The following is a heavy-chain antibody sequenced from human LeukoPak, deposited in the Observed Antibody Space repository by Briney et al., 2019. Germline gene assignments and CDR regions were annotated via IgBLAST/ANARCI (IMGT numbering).Heavy chain of an antibody. CDR1: GASISSGGYY. CDR2: IYYSGST. CDR3: ASIYGDRRYDAFDI. J-gene: IGHJ3*02. Sequence: SETLSLTCTVSGASISSGGYYWSWIRQHPGKGLEWIGYIYYSGSTYYNPSLKSRVTISVDTSKNQFSLKLSSVTAADTAVYYCASIYGDRRYDAFDIWGQGTMVTVSS. D-gene: IGHD4-17*01. V-gene: IGHV4-31*03.